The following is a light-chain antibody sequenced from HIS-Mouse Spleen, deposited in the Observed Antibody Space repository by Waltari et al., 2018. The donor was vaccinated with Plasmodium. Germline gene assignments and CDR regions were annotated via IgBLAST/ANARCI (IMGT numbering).Light chain of an antibody. CDR1: QSVSSN. Sequence: EIVMTQPPATLSVSPGERATLSCKASQSVSSNLAWYQPKPGQPPRPLSYGASTRATGIPARFSGSGSGTEFTLTISSLQSEDCAVYYCQQYNNWSFTFGPGTKVDIK. V-gene: IGKV3-15*01. CDR2: GAS. J-gene: IGKJ3*01. CDR3: QQYNNWSFT.